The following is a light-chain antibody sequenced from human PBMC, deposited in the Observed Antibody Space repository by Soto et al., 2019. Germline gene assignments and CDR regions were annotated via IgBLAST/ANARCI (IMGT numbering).Light chain of an antibody. V-gene: IGKV3-20*01. Sequence: VVAQSPVTLSLSPGERATLSCRAIQSVSSTYLAWYQQKPGQAPRLLIYGASNRATGIPDRFSGSGSGTGFTLTISRLEPEDFAVYCCQQYGSSPPITFGQGTRLEIK. CDR2: GAS. J-gene: IGKJ5*01. CDR3: QQYGSSPPIT. CDR1: QSVSSTY.